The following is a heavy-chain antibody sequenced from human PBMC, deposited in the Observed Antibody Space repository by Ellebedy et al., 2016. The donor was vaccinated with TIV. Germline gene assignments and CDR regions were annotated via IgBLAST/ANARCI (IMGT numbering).Heavy chain of an antibody. CDR1: GFTFSSYS. CDR2: ISSSSSYI. V-gene: IGHV3-21*01. Sequence: GESLKISCAASGFTFSSYSMNWVRQAPGKGLEWVSSISSSSSYIYYADSVKGRFTISRDNAKNSLYLQMNSLRAEDTAVYYCAREKGSTGSSSWYFDYWGQGTLVTVSS. J-gene: IGHJ4*02. CDR3: AREKGSTGSSSWYFDY. D-gene: IGHD6-13*01.